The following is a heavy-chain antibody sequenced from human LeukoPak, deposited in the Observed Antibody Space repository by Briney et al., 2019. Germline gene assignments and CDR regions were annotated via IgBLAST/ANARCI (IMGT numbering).Heavy chain of an antibody. Sequence: GGSLRLSCAASGFTFSNYAMSWVRQAPGKGLEWVSAITGGGSGIYYADSMKSRFSISRDNSKNTLYLQINGLRAEDTAVYYCAKWGDYDVLTGYYVSDYWGQGTLVTVSS. V-gene: IGHV3-23*01. CDR3: AKWGDYDVLTGYYVSDY. J-gene: IGHJ4*02. D-gene: IGHD3-9*01. CDR1: GFTFSNYA. CDR2: ITGGGSGI.